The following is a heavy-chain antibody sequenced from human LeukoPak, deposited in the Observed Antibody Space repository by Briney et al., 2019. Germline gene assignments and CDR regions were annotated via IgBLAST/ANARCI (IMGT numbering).Heavy chain of an antibody. CDR1: GFTFSSYW. V-gene: IGHV3-74*01. J-gene: IGHJ1*01. Sequence: PGGSLRLSCAASGFTFSSYWMHWVRQAPGKGLVWVSRIKSDGNTNYADSVKSRFTISRDNAKNTVSLQMNSLRAEDTGVYYCARAPSESGGYYPEYFRHWGQGTLVTVSS. CDR3: ARAPSESGGYYPEYFRH. CDR2: IKSDGNT. D-gene: IGHD3-22*01.